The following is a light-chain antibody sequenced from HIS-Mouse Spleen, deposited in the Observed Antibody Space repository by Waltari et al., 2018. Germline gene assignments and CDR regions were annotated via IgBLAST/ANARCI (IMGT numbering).Light chain of an antibody. Sequence: QSALTQPRSVSGSPGQSVTISCTGTSSDVGGYNYVSWYQQHPGKAPKLMIYDVSKRPPGVPDRFAGAKSGKTASLTISGLQAEDEADYYCCSYAGSYTVVFGGGTKLTVL. CDR1: SSDVGGYNY. J-gene: IGLJ2*01. V-gene: IGLV2-11*01. CDR2: DVS. CDR3: CSYAGSYTVV.